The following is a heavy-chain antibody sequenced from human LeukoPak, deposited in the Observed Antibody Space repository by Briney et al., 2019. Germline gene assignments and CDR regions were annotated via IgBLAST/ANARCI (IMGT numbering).Heavy chain of an antibody. CDR3: ARDGYYYGSGSYPDY. J-gene: IGHJ4*02. Sequence: PGGSLRLSCVASGFTFSSYAMSWVRQAPGKGLEWVSAISGSGGSTYYADSVKGRFTISRDNSKNTLYLQMNSLRAEDTAVYYCARDGYYYGSGSYPDYWGQGTLVTVSS. CDR1: GFTFSSYA. CDR2: ISGSGGST. D-gene: IGHD3-10*01. V-gene: IGHV3-23*01.